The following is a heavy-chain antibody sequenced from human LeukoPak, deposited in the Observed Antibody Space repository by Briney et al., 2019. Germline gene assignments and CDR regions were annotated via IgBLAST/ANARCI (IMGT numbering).Heavy chain of an antibody. D-gene: IGHD3-22*01. CDR3: AREQDYYDSSGYSDY. CDR2: INWNGGST. V-gene: IGHV3-20*04. J-gene: IGHJ4*02. CDR1: GFTFSDYG. Sequence: RPGGSLRLSCAASGFTFSDYGMSWVRQAPGKGLEWVSGINWNGGSTGYADSVKGRFTISRDNAKNSLYLQMNSLRAEDTALYYCAREQDYYDSSGYSDYWGQGTLVTVSS.